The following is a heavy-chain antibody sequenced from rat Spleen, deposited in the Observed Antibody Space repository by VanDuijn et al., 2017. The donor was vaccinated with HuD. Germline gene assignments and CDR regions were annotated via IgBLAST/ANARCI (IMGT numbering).Heavy chain of an antibody. CDR2: IIYDGIST. Sequence: EVQLVESGGGLVQPGRSLKLSCAASGFTFSDYAMAWVRQAPKKGLEWVATIIYDGISTYYRDSVKGRFTISRDNAKSTLYLQMDSLRSEDTATYYCARHGPTTDYPYWYFDYWGQGVMVTVSS. J-gene: IGHJ2*01. CDR3: ARHGPTTDYPYWYFDY. V-gene: IGHV5-17*01. CDR1: GFTFSDYA. D-gene: IGHD1-6*01.